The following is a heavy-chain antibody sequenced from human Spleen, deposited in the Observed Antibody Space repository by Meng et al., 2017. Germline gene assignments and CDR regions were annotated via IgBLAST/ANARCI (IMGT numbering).Heavy chain of an antibody. Sequence: GSLRLSCTVSGGPISSRSHYWGWIRQPPGKGLEWIGSIYHSGSTYYNLSLKSRVTISVDTSKNQFSLKLSSVTAADTAVYYCARNCGYYDSSGYADPSYWYFDLWGRGTLVTGAS. CDR3: ARNCGYYDSSGYADPSYWYFDL. CDR2: IYHSGST. CDR1: GGPISSRSHY. D-gene: IGHD3-22*01. J-gene: IGHJ2*01. V-gene: IGHV4-39*07.